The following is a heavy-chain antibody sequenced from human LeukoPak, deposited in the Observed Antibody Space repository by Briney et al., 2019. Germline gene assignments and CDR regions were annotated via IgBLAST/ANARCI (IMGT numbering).Heavy chain of an antibody. CDR1: GFTFTSYG. J-gene: IGHJ5*02. V-gene: IGHV3-30*03. Sequence: GGSLRLSCAASGFTFTSYGMHWVRQIPGKGLEWVAVTSFDSRSKHYADSVEGRFTISRDNPKKTLYLQMSDLREEDTAMYFCARGNHIYGDQSLDTWGQGTLLTVSS. CDR3: ARGNHIYGDQSLDT. D-gene: IGHD2-21*02. CDR2: TSFDSRSK.